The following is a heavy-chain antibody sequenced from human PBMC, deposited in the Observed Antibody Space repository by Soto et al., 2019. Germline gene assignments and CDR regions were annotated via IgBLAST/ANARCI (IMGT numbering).Heavy chain of an antibody. J-gene: IGHJ6*02. V-gene: IGHV1-8*01. D-gene: IGHD2-8*01. CDR1: GYTFTSYD. CDR3: ARGGYCTNGVCQGRYYYYGMDV. Sequence: ASVKVSCKASGYTFTSYDINWLRQATGQGLEWMGWMNPNSGNTGYAQKFQGRVTMTRNTSISTAYMELSSLRSEDTAVYYCARGGYCTNGVCQGRYYYYGMDVWGQGTTVTVSS. CDR2: MNPNSGNT.